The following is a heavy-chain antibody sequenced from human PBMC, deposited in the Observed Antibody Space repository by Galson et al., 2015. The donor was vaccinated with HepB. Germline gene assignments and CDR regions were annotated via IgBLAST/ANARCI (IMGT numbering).Heavy chain of an antibody. V-gene: IGHV3-48*01. D-gene: IGHD5-12*01. CDR3: ARDRLGGCDYYCDY. CDR2: ISSSNTI. J-gene: IGHJ4*02. CDR1: GFTFNNYN. Sequence: SLRLSCAASGFTFNNYNMNWVRQAPGKGLEWVSYISSSNTIYYADSVKGRFTISRDNAKNSLDLQMNSLRAEDTAVFYCARDRLGGCDYYCDYWGQGTLVTVSS.